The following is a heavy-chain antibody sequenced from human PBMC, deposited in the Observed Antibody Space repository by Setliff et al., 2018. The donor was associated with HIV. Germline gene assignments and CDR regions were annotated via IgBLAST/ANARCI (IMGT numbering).Heavy chain of an antibody. V-gene: IGHV1-69*10. CDR1: GGTFSSYA. J-gene: IGHJ4*02. CDR3: AGEHDSLTGYSFDF. CDR2: IIPILGIA. D-gene: IGHD3-9*01. Sequence: SVKVSCKASGGTFSSYAISWVRQAPGQGLEWVGGIIPILGIANYAQKFQGRVTITTDESTSTAYMELSSLRSEDTAVYYCAGEHDSLTGYSFDFWGQGTLVTVSS.